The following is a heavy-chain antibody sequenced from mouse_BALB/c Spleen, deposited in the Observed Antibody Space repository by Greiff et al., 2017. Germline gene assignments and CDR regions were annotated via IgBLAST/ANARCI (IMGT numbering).Heavy chain of an antibody. J-gene: IGHJ1*01. Sequence: DLVKPGASVKLSCKASGYTFTSYWIHWIKQRPGQGLEWIGRIAPGSGSTYYNEMFKGKATLTVDTSSSTAYIQLSSLSSEDSAVYFCARSTVVARGYFDVWGAGTTVTVSS. CDR1: GYTFTSYW. V-gene: IGHV1S41*01. D-gene: IGHD1-1*01. CDR2: IAPGSGST. CDR3: ARSTVVARGYFDV.